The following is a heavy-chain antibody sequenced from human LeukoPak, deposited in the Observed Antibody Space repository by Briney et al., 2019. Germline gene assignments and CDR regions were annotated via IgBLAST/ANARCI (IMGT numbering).Heavy chain of an antibody. V-gene: IGHV4-4*07. CDR2: IYTSGST. J-gene: IGHJ6*03. Sequence: SETLSLTCTVSGGSISSYYWSWIRQPAGKGLEWSGRIYTSGSTNYNPSLKSRVTMSVDTSKNQFSLKLSSVTAADTAVYYCAREVVYYDFWSGYYRGFNYYYYMDVWGKGTTVTVSS. D-gene: IGHD3-3*01. CDR3: AREVVYYDFWSGYYRGFNYYYYMDV. CDR1: GGSISSYY.